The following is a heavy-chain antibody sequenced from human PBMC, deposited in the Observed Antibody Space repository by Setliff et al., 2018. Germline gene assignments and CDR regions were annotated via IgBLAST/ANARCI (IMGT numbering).Heavy chain of an antibody. Sequence: SETLSLTCIVSGGSISSSSYYWGWIRQPPGKGLEWIGSIYYSGSTYYNPSLKSRVTISVDTSKNQFSLKLSSVTAADTAVYYCARDKELRGDYVDYWGQGTLVTVSS. V-gene: IGHV4-39*02. CDR2: IYYSGST. D-gene: IGHD2-21*01. J-gene: IGHJ4*02. CDR1: GGSISSSSYY. CDR3: ARDKELRGDYVDY.